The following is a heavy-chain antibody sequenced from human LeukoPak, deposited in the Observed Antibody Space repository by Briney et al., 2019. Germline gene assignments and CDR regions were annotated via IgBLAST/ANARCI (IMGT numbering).Heavy chain of an antibody. V-gene: IGHV4-34*01. CDR2: INHSGST. J-gene: IGHJ4*02. CDR3: ARLYCSSTSCYSLYFDY. CDR1: GGSFRGYY. Sequence: SETLSLTCAVYGGSFRGYYWSWIRQPPGKGLEWIGEINHSGSTNYNPSLKSRVTISVDTSKNQFSLKLSSVTAADTAVYYCARLYCSSTSCYSLYFDYWGQGTLVTVSS. D-gene: IGHD2-2*02.